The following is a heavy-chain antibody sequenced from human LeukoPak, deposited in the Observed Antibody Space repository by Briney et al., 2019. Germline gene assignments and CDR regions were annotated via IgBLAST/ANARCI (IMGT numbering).Heavy chain of an antibody. CDR1: GFSLSISGVG. CDR3: AHRIAVTDPVDAFDI. CDR2: IYWNDDK. D-gene: IGHD6-19*01. Sequence: SGPTLVNPTQTLTLTCTFSGFSLSISGVGVGWIRQPPGKALEWLALIYWNDDKRYSPSLKSRLTITKDTSKNQVVLTMTNMDPVDTARYYCAHRIAVTDPVDAFDIWGQGTMVTVSS. J-gene: IGHJ3*02. V-gene: IGHV2-5*01.